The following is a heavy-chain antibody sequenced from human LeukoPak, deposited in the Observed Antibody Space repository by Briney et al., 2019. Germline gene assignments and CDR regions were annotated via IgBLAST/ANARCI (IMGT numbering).Heavy chain of an antibody. CDR3: ARGGGYDYYYYYMDV. D-gene: IGHD5-12*01. CDR2: IIAIFGTA. CDR1: RGTFRSYA. V-gene: IGHV1-69*01. Sequence: SVNVSCKASRGTFRSYAISWVRQAPGEGLGWMGGIIAIFGTANYAQKFQGRVTITADESTSTAYMELSSLRSEDTAVYYCARGGGYDYYYYYMDVWGKGTTVTASS. J-gene: IGHJ6*03.